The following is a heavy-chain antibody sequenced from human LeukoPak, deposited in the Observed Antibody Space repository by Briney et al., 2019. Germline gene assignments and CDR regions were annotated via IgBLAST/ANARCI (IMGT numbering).Heavy chain of an antibody. CDR1: GGSFSGYY. CDR3: ARGRCSGGSCYGVSAARYYGMDV. V-gene: IGHV4-34*01. J-gene: IGHJ6*02. Sequence: PSETLSLTCAVYGGSFSGYYWSWIRQPPGKGLEWIGEINHSGSTNYNPSLKSRVTISVDTSKNQFSLKLSSVTAADTAVYYCARGRCSGGSCYGVSAARYYGMDVWGQGTTVTVSS. CDR2: INHSGST. D-gene: IGHD2-15*01.